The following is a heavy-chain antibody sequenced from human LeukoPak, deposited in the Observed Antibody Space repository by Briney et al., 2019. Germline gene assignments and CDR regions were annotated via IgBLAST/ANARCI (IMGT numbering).Heavy chain of an antibody. CDR1: GGTFSSYA. CDR3: ARDGLSTMVTGGDY. Sequence: SLKVSCKASGGTFSSYAISWVRQVPGQGLEWVGGIIPVFGTANYAQKLQGRVTMTTDTSTSTAYMELRSLRADDTAVYYCARDGLSTMVTGGDYWGQGTPVTVSS. CDR2: IIPVFGTA. D-gene: IGHD3-10*01. J-gene: IGHJ4*02. V-gene: IGHV1-69*05.